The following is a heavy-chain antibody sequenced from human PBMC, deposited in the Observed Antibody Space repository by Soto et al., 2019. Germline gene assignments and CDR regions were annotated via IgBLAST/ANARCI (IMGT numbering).Heavy chain of an antibody. J-gene: IGHJ2*01. V-gene: IGHV4-59*01. Sequence: SETLSLTCTVSGGSISSYYWSWIRQPPGKGLEWIGYIYYSGSTNYNPSLKSRVTISVDTSKNQFSLKLSSVTAADTAVYYCARGVKYYDSSGYSTGRYFELWGRGTLVTVSS. CDR3: ARGVKYYDSSGYSTGRYFEL. CDR2: IYYSGST. D-gene: IGHD3-22*01. CDR1: GGSISSYY.